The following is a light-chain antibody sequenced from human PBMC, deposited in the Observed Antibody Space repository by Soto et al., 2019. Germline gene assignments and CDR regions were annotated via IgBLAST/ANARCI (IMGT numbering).Light chain of an antibody. J-gene: IGKJ1*01. Sequence: DTQMTQSPSSLSASVGDRVTVTCRASQSIGSYLNWYQQQPGKAPKLLIYAASYLKSGVPSRFSGSGSGTDSTLTISSLQAEDFATCYCQQSYITPPTFGQGTKVDIK. V-gene: IGKV1-39*01. CDR2: AAS. CDR3: QQSYITPPT. CDR1: QSIGSY.